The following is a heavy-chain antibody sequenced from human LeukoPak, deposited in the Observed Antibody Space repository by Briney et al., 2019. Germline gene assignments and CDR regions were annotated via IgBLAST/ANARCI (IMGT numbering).Heavy chain of an antibody. D-gene: IGHD6-13*01. CDR1: GYTFTGYD. CDR2: MKSNSGDT. Sequence: EASVKVSCKTSGYTFTGYDINWVRQAPGQGLEWMGWMKSNSGDTHFAQKFQGGVTMTRNTSISTAFMELSSLRSEDTAVYYCARGEYSSSWYPFDNWGQGSLVTVSS. V-gene: IGHV1-8*01. CDR3: ARGEYSSSWYPFDN. J-gene: IGHJ4*02.